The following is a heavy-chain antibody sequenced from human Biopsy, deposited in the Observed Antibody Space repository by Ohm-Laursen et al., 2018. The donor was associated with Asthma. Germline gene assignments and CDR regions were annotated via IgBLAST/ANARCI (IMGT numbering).Heavy chain of an antibody. CDR3: ARLADCSGGACYSYGWFDP. V-gene: IGHV4-59*11. CDR2: VSHTGSA. J-gene: IGHJ5*02. CDR1: GGSLRSHD. Sequence: SETLSLTCTVSGGSLRSHDWTWIRLPPGKGLVYIGDVSHTGSANYNPSLKSRVTMSLDTSKSQFSLRLTSVTPADTAVYYCARLADCSGGACYSYGWFDPWGQGTRVTVSS. D-gene: IGHD2-15*01.